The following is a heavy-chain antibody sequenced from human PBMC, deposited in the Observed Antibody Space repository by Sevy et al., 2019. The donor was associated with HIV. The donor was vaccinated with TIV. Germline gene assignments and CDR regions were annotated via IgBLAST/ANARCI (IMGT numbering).Heavy chain of an antibody. CDR1: GFTFSSHW. J-gene: IGHJ6*02. CDR3: ARGQLLQFLEWPSYSLDV. D-gene: IGHD3-3*01. V-gene: IGHV3-74*01. Sequence: GGSLRLSCAASGFTFSSHWMFWVRQAPGKGLMWVSHINSYGTITNYADSVKGRFAISRDNAKNTVYLRMDSLRAEDTAVYYCARGQLLQFLEWPSYSLDVWGQGTTVTVSS. CDR2: INSYGTIT.